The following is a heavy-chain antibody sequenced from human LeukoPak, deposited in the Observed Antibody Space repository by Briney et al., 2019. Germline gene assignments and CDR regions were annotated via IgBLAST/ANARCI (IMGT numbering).Heavy chain of an antibody. D-gene: IGHD6-6*01. CDR3: ARGIAAHFDY. V-gene: IGHV4-31*03. CDR1: GGSISSGGYY. Sequence: SETLSLTCTVSGGSISSGGYYWSWIRQHPGKGLEWIGYIYYSGSTYYNPSLKSRVTISVDTSKNQFSLKLSSVTAADTAVYYCARGIAAHFDYWGQGTLVTVSS. J-gene: IGHJ4*02. CDR2: IYYSGST.